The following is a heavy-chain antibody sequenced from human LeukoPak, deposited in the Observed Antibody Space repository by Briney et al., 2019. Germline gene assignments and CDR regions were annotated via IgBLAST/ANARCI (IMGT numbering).Heavy chain of an antibody. Sequence: PGGSLRLSCAASGFTFSSYDMHWVRQAPGKGLEWVTDIWYDGSNKYYADSVKGRSTISRDNSKNTLYLQMNSLRAEDTAVYYCARGGTYYDFWSGYSYYYGMDVWGQGTTVTVSS. CDR3: ARGGTYYDFWSGYSYYYGMDV. D-gene: IGHD3-3*01. J-gene: IGHJ6*02. CDR2: IWYDGSNK. CDR1: GFTFSSYD. V-gene: IGHV3-33*01.